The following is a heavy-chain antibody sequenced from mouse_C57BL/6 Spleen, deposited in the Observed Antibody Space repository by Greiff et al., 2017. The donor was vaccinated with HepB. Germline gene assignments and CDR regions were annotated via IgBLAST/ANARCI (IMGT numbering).Heavy chain of an antibody. CDR1: GFTFSDYG. V-gene: IGHV5-15*04. J-gene: IGHJ4*01. CDR3: ARSTMITRAMDY. CDR2: ISNLAYSI. D-gene: IGHD2-4*01. Sequence: EVKLEESGGGLVQPGGSLKLSCAASGFTFSDYGMAWVRQAPRKGPEWVAFISNLAYSINYADTVTGRFTISRENAKNTLYLVMSSLRSEDTAMYYCARSTMITRAMDYWGQGTSVTVSS.